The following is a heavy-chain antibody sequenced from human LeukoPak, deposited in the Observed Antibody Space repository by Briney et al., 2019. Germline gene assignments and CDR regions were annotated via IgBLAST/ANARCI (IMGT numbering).Heavy chain of an antibody. J-gene: IGHJ5*02. CDR1: GGSLSSSSYY. Sequence: SETLSLTCTVSGGSLSSSSYYWGWIRQPPGKGLEWIGSVYYSGSTYYNPSLKSRVTISVDTSKNQFSLKLSSVTAADTAVYYCARSIAVEDGWFDPWGQGTLVTVSS. CDR2: VYYSGST. D-gene: IGHD6-19*01. V-gene: IGHV4-39*07. CDR3: ARSIAVEDGWFDP.